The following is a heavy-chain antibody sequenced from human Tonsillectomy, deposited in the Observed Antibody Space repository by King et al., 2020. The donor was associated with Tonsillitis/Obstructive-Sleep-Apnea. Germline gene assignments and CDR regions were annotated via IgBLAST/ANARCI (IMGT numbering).Heavy chain of an antibody. V-gene: IGHV3-43*01. CDR3: AKGLSTTIAARASSMDV. CDR1: GFTFDDYT. Sequence: VQLVESGGVVVQPGGSLRLSCAASGFTFDDYTMHWVRHAPGKGLEWVSLISWDGGSTHYADSVKGRFTISRDNSKNSLYLQMNSLRTEETALYYCAKGLSTTIAARASSMDVWGKGTTVTVSS. D-gene: IGHD6-6*01. J-gene: IGHJ6*03. CDR2: ISWDGGST.